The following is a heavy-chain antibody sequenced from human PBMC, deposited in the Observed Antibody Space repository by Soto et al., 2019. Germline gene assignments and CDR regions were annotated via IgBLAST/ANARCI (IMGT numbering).Heavy chain of an antibody. CDR1: GFTFSSYA. CDR2: ISGSGGST. Sequence: SGGALRLSCAASGFTFSSYAMSWGRPAPGKGLEWVSTISGSGGSTSYADSVNGRFTLSRDSSKKTVYLQMNSLRAEDTAVYYCGKSLGPTFFYDGMDVWGQGTTVTVSS. V-gene: IGHV3-23*01. J-gene: IGHJ6*02. D-gene: IGHD1-26*01. CDR3: GKSLGPTFFYDGMDV.